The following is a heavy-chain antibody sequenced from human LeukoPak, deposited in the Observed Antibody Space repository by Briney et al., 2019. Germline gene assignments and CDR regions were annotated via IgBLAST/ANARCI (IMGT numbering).Heavy chain of an antibody. CDR1: GGSISSYY. J-gene: IGHJ4*02. V-gene: IGHV4-59*01. CDR3: ARGDPFGEGFDY. CDR2: IYYSGST. Sequence: SETLSLTCTVSGGSISSYYWSWIRQPPGKGLEWIGYIYYSGSTNYNPSLKSRVTISVDTSKNQFSLKLSSATAADTAVYYCARGDPFGEGFDYWGQGTLVTVSS. D-gene: IGHD4-17*01.